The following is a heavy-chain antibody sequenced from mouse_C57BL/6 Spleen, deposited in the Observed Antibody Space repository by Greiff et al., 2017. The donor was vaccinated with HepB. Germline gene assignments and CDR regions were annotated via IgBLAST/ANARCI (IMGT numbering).Heavy chain of an antibody. V-gene: IGHV1-22*01. J-gene: IGHJ2*01. D-gene: IGHD1-1*01. CDR1: GYTFTDYN. Sequence: VQLQQSGPELVKPGASVKMSCKASGYTFTDYNMHWVKQSHGKSLEWIGYINPNNGGTSYNQKFKGKATLTVNKSSSTAYMELRSLTSEDSAVYYCAEGGNYYGSSYFDYWGQGTTLTVSS. CDR3: AEGGNYYGSSYFDY. CDR2: INPNNGGT.